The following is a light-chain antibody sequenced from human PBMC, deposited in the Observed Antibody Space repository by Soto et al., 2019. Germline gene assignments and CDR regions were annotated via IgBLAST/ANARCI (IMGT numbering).Light chain of an antibody. CDR1: SXDVGGYNY. J-gene: IGLJ1*01. CDR2: EVS. V-gene: IGLV2-14*01. CDR3: SSYTSSSTLGV. Sequence: QSVLTQPASVSGSPGQSITISCTGTSXDVGGYNYVSWYQQHPGKAPKLMIYEVSNRPSGVSNRFSGSEAGNTASLTISGLQAEDEADYYCSSYTSSSTLGVFGTGTKVTVL.